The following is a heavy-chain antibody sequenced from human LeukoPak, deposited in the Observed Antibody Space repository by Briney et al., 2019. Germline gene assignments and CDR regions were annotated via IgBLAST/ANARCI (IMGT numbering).Heavy chain of an antibody. CDR1: GYSISSGYY. CDR3: ARDPQNISPPTVVTSIFSWFDP. D-gene: IGHD4-23*01. J-gene: IGHJ5*02. V-gene: IGHV4-38-2*02. CDR2: IYHSGST. Sequence: SETLSLTCTVSGYSISSGYYWGWIRQPPGKGLEWIGSIYHSGSTYYNPSLKSRVTISVDTSKNQFSLKLSSVTAADTAVYYCARDPQNISPPTVVTSIFSWFDPWGQGTLVTVSS.